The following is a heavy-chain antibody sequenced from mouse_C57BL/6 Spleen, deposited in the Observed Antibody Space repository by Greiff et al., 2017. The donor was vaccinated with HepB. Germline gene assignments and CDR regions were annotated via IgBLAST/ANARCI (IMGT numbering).Heavy chain of an antibody. V-gene: IGHV5-6*01. CDR3: ARQITTVVAGAMDY. D-gene: IGHD1-1*01. Sequence: EVMLVESGGDLVKPGGSLKLSCAASGFTFSSYGMSWVRQTPDKRLEWVATISSGGSYTYYPDSVKGRFTISRDNAKNTLYLQMSSLKSEDTAMYYCARQITTVVAGAMDYWGQGTSVTVSS. CDR2: ISSGGSYT. CDR1: GFTFSSYG. J-gene: IGHJ4*01.